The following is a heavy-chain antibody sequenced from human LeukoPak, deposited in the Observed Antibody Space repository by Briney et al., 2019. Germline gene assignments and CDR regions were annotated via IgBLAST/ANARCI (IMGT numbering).Heavy chain of an antibody. CDR1: GYTFTSYG. V-gene: IGHV1-18*01. Sequence: GASVKVSCKASGYTFTSYGISWVRQAPGQGLEWMGWISAYNGNTNYAQKFQGRVTMTRDTSISTAYMELSRLRSDDTAVYYCAAGIVGASIYYFDYWGQGTLVTVSS. CDR3: AAGIVGASIYYFDY. J-gene: IGHJ4*02. CDR2: ISAYNGNT. D-gene: IGHD1-26*01.